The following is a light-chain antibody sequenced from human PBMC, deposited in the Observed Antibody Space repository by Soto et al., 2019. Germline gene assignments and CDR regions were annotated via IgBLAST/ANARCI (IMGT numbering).Light chain of an antibody. Sequence: DIQMTQSPSSLSASVGDRVTITCRASQSISSYLNWYQQKPGKAPKLLIYAASSLQSGVPSRFSGSGSGTDFTLTISSLHPEDFATFYCQESATTRWAFGQGTKVDIK. J-gene: IGKJ1*01. CDR2: AAS. CDR1: QSISSY. V-gene: IGKV1-39*01. CDR3: QESATTRWA.